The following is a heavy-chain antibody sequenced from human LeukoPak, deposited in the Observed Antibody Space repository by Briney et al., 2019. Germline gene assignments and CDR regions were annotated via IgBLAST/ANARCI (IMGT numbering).Heavy chain of an antibody. J-gene: IGHJ1*01. V-gene: IGHV4-39*07. D-gene: IGHD3-16*01. CDR2: IYYSGST. CDR3: ARRLVTLYPDYGAEYFQH. Sequence: PSETLSLTCTVSGGSISSSSYYWGWIRQPPGKGLEWIGSIYYSGSTYYNPSLKSRVTISVDTSKNQFSLKLSSVTAADTAVYYCARRLVTLYPDYGAEYFQHWGQGTLVTVSS. CDR1: GGSISSSSYY.